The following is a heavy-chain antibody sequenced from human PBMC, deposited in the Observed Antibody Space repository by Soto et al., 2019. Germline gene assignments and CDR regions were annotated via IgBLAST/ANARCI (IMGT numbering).Heavy chain of an antibody. Sequence: GESLKISCKGSGYSFTIYWISWVRQMPGKGLEWMGRIDPSDSYTNYSPSFQGHVTISADKSISTAYLQWSSLKASDTAMYYCARGGYYYDSSGFMDVWGQGTTVTVSS. V-gene: IGHV5-10-1*01. CDR3: ARGGYYYDSSGFMDV. D-gene: IGHD3-22*01. J-gene: IGHJ6*02. CDR2: IDPSDSYT. CDR1: GYSFTIYW.